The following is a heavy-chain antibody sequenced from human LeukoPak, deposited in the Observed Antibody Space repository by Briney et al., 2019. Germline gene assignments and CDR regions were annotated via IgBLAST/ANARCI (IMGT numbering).Heavy chain of an antibody. CDR3: ARHGANYYYYMDV. CDR2: ISSSSSYI. D-gene: IGHD3-16*01. J-gene: IGHJ6*03. V-gene: IGHV3-21*04. Sequence: PGGSLRLSCAASGFTFSSYGMSWVRQAPGKGLEWVSSISSSSSYIYYADSMKGRFTISRDNSKNTLYLQMNSLRAEDTAVYYCARHGANYYYYMDVWGKGTTVTVSS. CDR1: GFTFSSYG.